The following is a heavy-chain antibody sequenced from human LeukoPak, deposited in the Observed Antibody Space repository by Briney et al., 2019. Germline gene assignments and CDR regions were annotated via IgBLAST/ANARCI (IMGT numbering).Heavy chain of an antibody. CDR2: INHSGGT. J-gene: IGHJ6*03. D-gene: IGHD3-22*01. V-gene: IGHV4-34*01. Sequence: SETLSLTCAVYGGSFSGYYWSWIRQPPGKGLEWIGEINHSGGTNYNPSLKSRVTISVDTSKNQFSLKLSSVTAADTAVYYCARARTYYYDSSGYYYNYYYYYMDVWGKGTTVTVSS. CDR3: ARARTYYYDSSGYYYNYYYYYMDV. CDR1: GGSFSGYY.